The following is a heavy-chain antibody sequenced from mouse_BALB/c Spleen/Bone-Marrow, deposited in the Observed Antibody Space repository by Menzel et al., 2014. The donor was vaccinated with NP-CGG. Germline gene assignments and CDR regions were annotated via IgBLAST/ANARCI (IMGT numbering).Heavy chain of an antibody. D-gene: IGHD1-1*01. J-gene: IGHJ1*01. CDR3: TRFGSTYDWYFDV. CDR1: GYSFTIYW. V-gene: IGHV1-5*01. Sequence: VQLQLSGTVLARPGASVKMSCKASGYSFTIYWMHWVKQRPGQGLEWIGAIYPGNSDTSYNQKFKGKAKLTAVTSASTAYMELSSLTNEDSAVYYCTRFGSTYDWYFDVWGAGTTVTVSS. CDR2: IYPGNSDT.